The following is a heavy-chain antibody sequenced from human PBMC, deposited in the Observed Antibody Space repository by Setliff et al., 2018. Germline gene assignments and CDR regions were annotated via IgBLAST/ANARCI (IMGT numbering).Heavy chain of an antibody. CDR2: IRHDGSNE. CDR1: GFTSTMYG. CDR3: AKDTHYYSSSGYYCFDS. Sequence: PGGSLRLSCAASGFTSTMYGIHWVRQAPGKGLEWVAYIRHDGSNENYADSVKGRFTVSRDNSRNTLFLQRNSLRAEDTAVYSCAKDTHYYSSSGYYCFDSWGQGTLVTVSS. J-gene: IGHJ4*02. V-gene: IGHV3-30*02. D-gene: IGHD3-22*01.